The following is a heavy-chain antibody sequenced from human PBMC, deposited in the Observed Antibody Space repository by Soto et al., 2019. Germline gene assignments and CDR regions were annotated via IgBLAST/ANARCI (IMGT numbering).Heavy chain of an antibody. CDR2: IYYSGST. V-gene: IGHV4-59*01. J-gene: IGHJ5*01. D-gene: IGHD6-13*01. CDR1: GGSISSYY. Sequence: PSETLSLTFTVSGGSISSYYWSWFRQPPGKGLVWIGYIYYSGSTNYNPSLKSRVTISVDTSKNQSSLKLSSVTAADTAVYYCARSADTRQQHSIKCSFDPWGQGTRVTVSS. CDR3: ARSADTRQQHSIKCSFDP.